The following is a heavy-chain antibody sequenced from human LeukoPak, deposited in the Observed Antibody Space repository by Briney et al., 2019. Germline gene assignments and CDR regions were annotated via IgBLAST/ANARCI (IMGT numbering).Heavy chain of an antibody. D-gene: IGHD6-19*01. CDR2: SSVYSGKT. CDR3: ARLAVAEGWFDP. Sequence: GASVKVSCKASGYTFTSYDITWVRQAPGQGLEWMGGSSVYSGKTNYAQKFQGRVTMTTDRSTNTAHMELRNPTSDDTAVYYCARLAVAEGWFDPWGQGTLVTVSS. CDR1: GYTFTSYD. J-gene: IGHJ5*02. V-gene: IGHV1-18*01.